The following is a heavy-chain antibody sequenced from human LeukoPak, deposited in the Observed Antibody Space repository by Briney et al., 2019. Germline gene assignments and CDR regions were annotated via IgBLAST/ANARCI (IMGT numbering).Heavy chain of an antibody. J-gene: IGHJ3*02. V-gene: IGHV3-74*01. D-gene: IGHD5-12*01. CDR2: INSDGRST. CDR1: GFTISSYW. CDR3: ARDAGYGPDTFHI. Sequence: GGSLRLSCAASGFTISSYWMHWVRQAPGKGVVWVSRINSDGRSTTYADSVKGRFTISRDNAKNTLYLQMNGLRAEDTAVYYCARDAGYGPDTFHIWGQGTMVTVSS.